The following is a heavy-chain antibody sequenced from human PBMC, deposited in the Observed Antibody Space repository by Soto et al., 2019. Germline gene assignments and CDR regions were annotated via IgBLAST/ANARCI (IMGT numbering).Heavy chain of an antibody. Sequence: GASVKVSCKASGYTFTRSGISWVRQAPGQGPEWMGWISSYNGDTNYAQTFQGRVTMTTDTSTSTAYMELRSPRSDDTAVYYCARGGVAPYYYYGRDVGGKGPPVTVSS. J-gene: IGHJ6*04. D-gene: IGHD5-12*01. CDR2: ISSYNGDT. CDR1: GYTFTRSG. V-gene: IGHV1-18*01. CDR3: ARGGVAPYYYYGRDV.